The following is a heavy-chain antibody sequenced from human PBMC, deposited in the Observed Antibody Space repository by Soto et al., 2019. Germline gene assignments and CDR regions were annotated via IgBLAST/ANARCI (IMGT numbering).Heavy chain of an antibody. CDR3: AIFNRGDYYYGMDV. V-gene: IGHV4-34*01. J-gene: IGHJ6*02. D-gene: IGHD2-21*01. Sequence: SETLSLTCAVYGGSFSGYYWSWIRQPPGKGLEWIGEINHSGSTNYNPSLKSRVTISVDTSKNQFSLKLSSVTAADTAVYYCAIFNRGDYYYGMDVWGQGTTVTVSS. CDR1: GGSFSGYY. CDR2: INHSGST.